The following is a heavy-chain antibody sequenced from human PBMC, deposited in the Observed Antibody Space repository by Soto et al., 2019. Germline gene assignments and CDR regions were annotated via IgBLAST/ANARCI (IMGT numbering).Heavy chain of an antibody. J-gene: IGHJ3*02. CDR1: GGSISSYY. D-gene: IGHD3-16*02. Sequence: ASETLSLTCTVSGGSISSYYWSWIRQPPGKGLEWIGYIYYSGSTNYNPSLKSRVTISVDTSKNQFSLKLSSVTAADTAVYYCARVGMNYDYVWGSYRFPAPDAFDIWGQGTMVTVSS. CDR2: IYYSGST. V-gene: IGHV4-59*01. CDR3: ARVGMNYDYVWGSYRFPAPDAFDI.